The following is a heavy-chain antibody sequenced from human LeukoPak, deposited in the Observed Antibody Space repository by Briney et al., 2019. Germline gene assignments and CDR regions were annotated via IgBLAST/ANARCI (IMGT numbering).Heavy chain of an antibody. Sequence: GGCLRLSCAASGFTFSSYGMHCVRQAPGKGLEWVAVISYDGSNKHYADSVKGRFTISRDNSKNTLYLQMNSLRAEDTAVYYCAKEDQYSSGWDPYYFDYWGQGTLVTVSS. CDR3: AKEDQYSSGWDPYYFDY. CDR1: GFTFSSYG. CDR2: ISYDGSNK. J-gene: IGHJ4*02. D-gene: IGHD6-19*01. V-gene: IGHV3-30*18.